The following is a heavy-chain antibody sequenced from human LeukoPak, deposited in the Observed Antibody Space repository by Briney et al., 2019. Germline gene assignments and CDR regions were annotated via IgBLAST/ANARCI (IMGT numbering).Heavy chain of an antibody. CDR1: GGSISSHY. CDR3: ARDLSSGYSYFYYYYYGMDV. CDR2: IYYSGST. V-gene: IGHV4-59*11. D-gene: IGHD3-22*01. J-gene: IGHJ6*02. Sequence: SETLSLTCTVSGGSISSHYWSWIRQPPGKGLEWIGYIYYSGSTTYTPSLKSRVTISLDTSKNQFSLKLSSVTAADTAVYYCARDLSSGYSYFYYYYYGMDVWGQGTTVTVSS.